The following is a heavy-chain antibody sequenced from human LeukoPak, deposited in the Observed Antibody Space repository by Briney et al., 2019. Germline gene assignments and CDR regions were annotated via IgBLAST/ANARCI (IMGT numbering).Heavy chain of an antibody. D-gene: IGHD3-10*01. CDR1: GGSISSGGYS. J-gene: IGHJ4*02. CDR3: ARATFRSFDY. V-gene: IGHV4-30-4*07. Sequence: SETLSLTCAVSGGSISSGGYSWSWIRQPPGKGLEWTGYIYYSGSTYYNPSLKSRVTISVDTSKNQFSLKLSSVTAADTAVYYCARATFRSFDYWGQGTLVTVSS. CDR2: IYYSGST.